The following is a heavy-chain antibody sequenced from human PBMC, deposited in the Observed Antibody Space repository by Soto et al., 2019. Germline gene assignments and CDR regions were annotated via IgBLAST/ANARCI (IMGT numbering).Heavy chain of an antibody. CDR2: IIPISETT. D-gene: IGHD3-22*01. CDR1: GGTFSSLD. J-gene: IGHJ6*02. Sequence: QVQLVQSGAEVKKPGSSVKVSCKASGGTFSSLDINWVRQAPGQGLEWMGGIIPISETTNYAQIFQGRVSIVADKSTSTAYMELCRLRSEDTAVYYCARALLSHSYDSGGYDSYFHAMDVWGQGTPVTVSS. CDR3: ARALLSHSYDSGGYDSYFHAMDV. V-gene: IGHV1-69*06.